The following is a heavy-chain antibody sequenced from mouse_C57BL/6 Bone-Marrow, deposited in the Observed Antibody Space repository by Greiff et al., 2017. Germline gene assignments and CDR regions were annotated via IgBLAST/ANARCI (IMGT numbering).Heavy chain of an antibody. CDR2: ISNGGGST. D-gene: IGHD3-3*01. Sequence: EVKLVESGGGLVQPGGSLKLSCAASGFTFSDYYMYWVRQTPEKRLEWVAYISNGGGSTYYPDTVKGRFTISRDNATNTLYLQMSRLKSEDTAMYYCARKRDHYVDYWGQGTTLTVSS. CDR1: GFTFSDYY. J-gene: IGHJ2*01. V-gene: IGHV5-12*01. CDR3: ARKRDHYVDY.